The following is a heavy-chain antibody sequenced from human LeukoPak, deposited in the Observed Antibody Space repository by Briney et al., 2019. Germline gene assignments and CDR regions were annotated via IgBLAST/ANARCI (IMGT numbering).Heavy chain of an antibody. D-gene: IGHD2-15*01. CDR1: GGSFSGYY. V-gene: IGHV3-7*04. CDR3: ARGPSGGNGFSY. Sequence: PSETLSLTCAVYGGSFSGYYWSWIRQPPGKGLEWVANIKQDGSERYYVDSVKGRFTISRDNAKNSLYLQMNSLRAVDTAVYYCARGPSGGNGFSYWGLGTLVTVSS. CDR2: IKQDGSER. J-gene: IGHJ4*02.